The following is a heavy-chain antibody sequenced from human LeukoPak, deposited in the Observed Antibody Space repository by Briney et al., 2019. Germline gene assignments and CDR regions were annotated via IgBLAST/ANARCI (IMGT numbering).Heavy chain of an antibody. J-gene: IGHJ4*02. CDR2: ISGSSIYI. V-gene: IGHV3-21*01. CDR1: GFTFSAYS. D-gene: IGHD3-22*01. CDR3: ARALYDSSGYYFDY. Sequence: GGSLRLSCATSGFTFSAYSMDWVRQAPGKGLEWVSSISGSSIYINYADSVKGRFTISSDNAKNSLYLQMNSLRAEDTAVYYCARALYDSSGYYFDYWGQGTLVTVSS.